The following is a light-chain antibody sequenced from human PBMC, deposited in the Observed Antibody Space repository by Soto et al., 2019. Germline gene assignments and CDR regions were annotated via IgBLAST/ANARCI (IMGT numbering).Light chain of an antibody. CDR2: GAS. V-gene: IGKV3-20*01. Sequence: EIVLTQSPGTLSFSPGERATLSCRASQSVSSSYLAWYQQKPGQAPRLLIYGASSRATGIPDRFSGSGSGTDFTLTISRLEPEDFAVYYCQLRRTFGQGTKVDNK. CDR3: QLRRT. J-gene: IGKJ1*01. CDR1: QSVSSSY.